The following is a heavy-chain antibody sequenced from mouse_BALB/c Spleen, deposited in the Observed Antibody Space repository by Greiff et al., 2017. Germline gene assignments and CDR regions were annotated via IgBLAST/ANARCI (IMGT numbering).Heavy chain of an antibody. J-gene: IGHJ4*01. Sequence: DVKLVESGGGLVQPGGSRKLSCAASGFTFSSYTMSWVRQTPEKRLEWVATISSGGSYTYYPDSVKGRFTISRDNAKNTLYLQMSSLKSEDTAMYYCTRDRDGYYGAMDYWGQGTSVTVSS. CDR1: GFTFSSYT. CDR3: TRDRDGYYGAMDY. CDR2: ISSGGSYT. D-gene: IGHD2-3*01. V-gene: IGHV5-6-4*01.